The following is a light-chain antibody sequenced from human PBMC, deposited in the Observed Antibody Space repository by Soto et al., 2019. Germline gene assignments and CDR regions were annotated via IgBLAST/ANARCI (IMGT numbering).Light chain of an antibody. J-gene: IGLJ2*01. CDR2: SNN. CDR1: SSNIGSNT. Sequence: QPVLTQPPSASGTPGQRVTISCSGSSSNIGSNTVNWYQQLPGTAPKLLIYSNNQRPSGVPDRFSGSKSGTSGSLAISGLQSEDEAHYYCAAWDDSLSGVVFGGGTKVTVL. V-gene: IGLV1-44*01. CDR3: AAWDDSLSGVV.